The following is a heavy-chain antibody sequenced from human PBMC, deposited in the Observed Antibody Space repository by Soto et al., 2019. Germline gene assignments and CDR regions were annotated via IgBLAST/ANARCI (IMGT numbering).Heavy chain of an antibody. CDR2: ISSSSYI. D-gene: IGHD3-9*01. CDR3: ARDQGSILTGYPHTHSQDFDY. J-gene: IGHJ4*02. CDR1: GFTFSSYS. Sequence: GGSLRLSCAASGFTFSSYSMNWVRQAPGKGLEWVSSISSSSYIYYADSVKGRFTISRDNAKNSLYLQMNSLRAEDTAVYYCARDQGSILTGYPHTHSQDFDYWGQGTLVTVSS. V-gene: IGHV3-21*01.